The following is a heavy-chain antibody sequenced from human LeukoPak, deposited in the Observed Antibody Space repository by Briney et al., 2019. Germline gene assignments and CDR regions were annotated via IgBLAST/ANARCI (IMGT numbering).Heavy chain of an antibody. CDR3: ARVDEDAFDI. CDR1: GGSISSGDYY. J-gene: IGHJ3*02. Sequence: SETLSLTCTVSGGSISSGDYYWRWIRQPPGKGLEWIVYIYYSGSTYYNPSLKSRFTISVDTSKNQFSLKLSSVTAADTAVYYCARVDEDAFDIWGQGTMVTVSS. V-gene: IGHV4-30-4*08. CDR2: IYYSGST.